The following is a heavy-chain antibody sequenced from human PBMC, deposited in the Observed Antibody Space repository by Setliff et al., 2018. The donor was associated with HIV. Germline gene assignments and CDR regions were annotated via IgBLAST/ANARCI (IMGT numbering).Heavy chain of an antibody. CDR3: ASEKATIPNWFDP. CDR2: IDHSGST. J-gene: IGHJ5*02. D-gene: IGHD5-12*01. V-gene: IGHV4-34*01. CDR1: GGSLSGYY. Sequence: PSETLSLTCAVYGGSLSGYYWSWIRQPPGKGLEWIGEIDHSGSTNYNPPLKSRVTISVETSKNQFSLKLRSVTAVDTAVYYCASEKATIPNWFDPWGQGTLVTVSS.